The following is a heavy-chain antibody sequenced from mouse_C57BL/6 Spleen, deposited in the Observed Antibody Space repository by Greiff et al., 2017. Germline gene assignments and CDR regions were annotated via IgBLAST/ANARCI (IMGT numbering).Heavy chain of an antibody. V-gene: IGHV5-6*01. CDR1: GFTFSSYG. J-gene: IGHJ4*01. CDR3: ARKAYDYDGGYAMDY. D-gene: IGHD2-4*01. CDR2: ISSGGSYT. Sequence: VESGGDLVKPGGSLKLSCAASGFTFSSYGMSWVRQTPDKRLEWVATISSGGSYTYYPDSVKGRFTISRDNAKNTLYLQMSSLKSEDTAMYYCARKAYDYDGGYAMDYWGQGTSVTVSS.